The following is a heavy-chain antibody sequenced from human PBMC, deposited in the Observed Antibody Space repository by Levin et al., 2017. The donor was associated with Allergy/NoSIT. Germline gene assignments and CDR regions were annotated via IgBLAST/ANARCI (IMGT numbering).Heavy chain of an antibody. J-gene: IGHJ4*02. Sequence: GGSLRLSCAASGFTFSTYGMNWVRQAPGKGLEWVALIWYDGSSEYYADSVQGRFTISRDNSKNTLYLQMNSLRAEDTAVYYCARLGRSWSLDFWGQGTLVTVSS. V-gene: IGHV3-33*01. CDR2: IWYDGSSE. CDR1: GFTFSTYG. D-gene: IGHD6-13*01. CDR3: ARLGRSWSLDF.